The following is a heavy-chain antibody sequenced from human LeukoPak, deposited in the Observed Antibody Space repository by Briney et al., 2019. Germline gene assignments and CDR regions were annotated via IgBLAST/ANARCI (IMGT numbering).Heavy chain of an antibody. CDR3: AGVGYGKGYYSDY. D-gene: IGHD5-12*01. CDR2: INPNSGGT. Sequence: ASVKVSFKASGYTFTGYYMHWVRQAPGQGLEWMGWINPNSGGTNYAQKFQGRVTMTRDTSISTAYMELSRLRSDDTAVYYCAGVGYGKGYYSDYWGQGTLVTVSS. V-gene: IGHV1-2*02. J-gene: IGHJ4*02. CDR1: GYTFTGYY.